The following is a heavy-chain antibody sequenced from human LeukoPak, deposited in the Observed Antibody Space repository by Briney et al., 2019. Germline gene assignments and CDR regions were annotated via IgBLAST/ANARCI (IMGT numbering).Heavy chain of an antibody. Sequence: GESLKISCEGSGYNFNTYWIAWVRPMPGKGLEWMGMIYPGDSDTKYSPSLQGQVTISADKSSTTAYLQWSRLKASDTAMYYCARQAGYCSGGSCGAYYFDYWGQGTLVTVSS. D-gene: IGHD2-15*01. CDR2: IYPGDSDT. CDR1: GYNFNTYW. J-gene: IGHJ4*02. V-gene: IGHV5-51*01. CDR3: ARQAGYCSGGSCGAYYFDY.